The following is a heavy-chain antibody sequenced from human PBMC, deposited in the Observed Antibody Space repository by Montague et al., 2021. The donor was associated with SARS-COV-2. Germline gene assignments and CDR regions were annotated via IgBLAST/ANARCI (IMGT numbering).Heavy chain of an antibody. V-gene: IGHV4-39*01. CDR2: IHYSGST. CDR1: GSSISSSSYY. Sequence: SETLSLTCAVSGSSISSSSYYWGWIHQPPGKGLEWIGSIHYSGSTYYNPSLKSRVSISVDTSKNQFSLKLSSVTAADTAVYYCARLWDTVYYYYGMDVWGQGTTVTVSS. D-gene: IGHD1-26*01. CDR3: ARLWDTVYYYYGMDV. J-gene: IGHJ6*02.